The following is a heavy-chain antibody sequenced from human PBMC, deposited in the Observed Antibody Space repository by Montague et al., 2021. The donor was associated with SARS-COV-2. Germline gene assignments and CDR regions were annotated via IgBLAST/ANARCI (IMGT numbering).Heavy chain of an antibody. D-gene: IGHD5-24*01. Sequence: SETLSLTCSVSGGSISGYCWSWIRQSPGKGLEWVGYIYYTGRTNYNPSLESRVTISLDTSKNQFSLRLSSVTPADTAVYYCARDWAVLTRDGYNYGWFDPWGPGTLVTVSS. CDR1: GGSISGYC. CDR2: IYYTGRT. V-gene: IGHV4-59*01. CDR3: ARDWAVLTRDGYNYGWFDP. J-gene: IGHJ5*02.